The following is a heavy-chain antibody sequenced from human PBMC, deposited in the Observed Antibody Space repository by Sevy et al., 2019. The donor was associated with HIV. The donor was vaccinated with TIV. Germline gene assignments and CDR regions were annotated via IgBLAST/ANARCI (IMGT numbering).Heavy chain of an antibody. J-gene: IGHJ4*02. Sequence: GGFLRLSCTASGFTFGDYCMSWVRQAPGKGLEWVAFLKSDVYGGTVDHAASVRGRFVISRDDSKTIAYLQMNDLKTEDIDVYYCTRWKAAQSIFDYWGQGALVTVSS. CDR2: LKSDVYGGTV. V-gene: IGHV3-49*04. CDR1: GFTFGDYC. D-gene: IGHD6-13*01. CDR3: TRWKAAQSIFDY.